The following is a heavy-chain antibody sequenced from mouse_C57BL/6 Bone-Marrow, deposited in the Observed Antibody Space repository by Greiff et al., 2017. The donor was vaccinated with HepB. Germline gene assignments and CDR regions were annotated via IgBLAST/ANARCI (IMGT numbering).Heavy chain of an antibody. CDR3: ARGGWLLRAWFAY. J-gene: IGHJ3*01. Sequence: QVQLQQSGPELVKPGASVKISCKASGYSFTSYYIHWVKQRPGQGLEWIGWIYPGSGNTKYNEKFKGKATLTADTSSSTAYVQLSSLTSEDSAVYYCARGGWLLRAWFAYWGQGTLVTVSA. CDR1: GYSFTSYY. V-gene: IGHV1-66*01. D-gene: IGHD2-3*01. CDR2: IYPGSGNT.